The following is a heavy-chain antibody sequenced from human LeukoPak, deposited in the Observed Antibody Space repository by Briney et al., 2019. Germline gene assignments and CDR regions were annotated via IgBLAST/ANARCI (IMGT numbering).Heavy chain of an antibody. V-gene: IGHV3-64*01. CDR2: ISSNGGST. J-gene: IGHJ6*03. Sequence: PGGSLRLSCAASGFTSSSYAMHWVRQAPGKGLEYVSAISSNGGSTYYANSVKGRFTISRDNSKNTLYLQMGSLRAEDMAVYYCARVPYYYYMDVWGKGTTVTVSS. CDR3: ARVPYYYYMDV. CDR1: GFTSSSYA.